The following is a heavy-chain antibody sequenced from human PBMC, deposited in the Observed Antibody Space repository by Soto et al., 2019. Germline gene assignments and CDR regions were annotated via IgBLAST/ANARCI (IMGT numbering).Heavy chain of an antibody. V-gene: IGHV3-11*06. CDR1: GFTFSDYY. Sequence: QVHLVESGGCLVKPGGSLRLSCAASGFTFSDYYMSWVRQAPGRGLEWISYSSNSGTFARYATSVKGRFSISRDNANNSLYLEMNSLRVEDTAVYYCARSGDNFNVLDYWGQGTPVTVSS. CDR2: SSNSGTFA. CDR3: ARSGDNFNVLDY. D-gene: IGHD1-1*01. J-gene: IGHJ4*02.